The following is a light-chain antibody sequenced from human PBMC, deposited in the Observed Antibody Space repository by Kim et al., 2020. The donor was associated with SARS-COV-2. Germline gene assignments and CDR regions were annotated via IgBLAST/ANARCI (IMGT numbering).Light chain of an antibody. CDR2: KAS. CDR1: QSISSW. Sequence: CASVGDRVTNTCRARQSISSWLAWYQQKPGKAPKLLIYKASSLESGVPSRFSGSGSGTEFTLTISSLQPDDFATYYCQQYNSYAYTFGQGTKLEI. J-gene: IGKJ2*01. CDR3: QQYNSYAYT. V-gene: IGKV1-5*03.